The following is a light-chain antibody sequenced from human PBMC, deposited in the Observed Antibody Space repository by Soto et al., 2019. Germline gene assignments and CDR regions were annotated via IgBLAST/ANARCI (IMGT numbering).Light chain of an antibody. CDR1: QSVSSN. Sequence: EIVMTQSPATLSVSPGEGATLPCRASQSVSSNLAWYQQKPGQAPRLLIYGASARATGIPARFSGSGSGTDFTLTISSLQSEDFAVYYCHQYNNWPGTFGQGTKLEIK. J-gene: IGKJ2*01. CDR2: GAS. V-gene: IGKV3-15*01. CDR3: HQYNNWPGT.